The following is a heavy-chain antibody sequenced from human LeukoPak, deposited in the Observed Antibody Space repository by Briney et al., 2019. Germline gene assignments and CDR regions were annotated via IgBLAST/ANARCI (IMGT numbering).Heavy chain of an antibody. Sequence: GGSLRLSCAASGFPFSSYSMSGVRQAPGKGLEWVSAISGSGASTYYADSVKGRFTISRDNSKNTLYLQMNSLRAEDTAVYYCAKGGLGYCSSTSCYYFDYWGQGTLVTVSS. D-gene: IGHD2-2*01. J-gene: IGHJ4*02. V-gene: IGHV3-23*01. CDR3: AKGGLGYCSSTSCYYFDY. CDR1: GFPFSSYS. CDR2: ISGSGAST.